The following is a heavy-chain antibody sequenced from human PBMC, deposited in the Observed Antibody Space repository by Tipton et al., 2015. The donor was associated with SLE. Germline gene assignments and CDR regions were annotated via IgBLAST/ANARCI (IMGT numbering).Heavy chain of an antibody. CDR2: VYYSGST. Sequence: TLSLTCTVSGYFFSSCYWNWIRQPPGKGLEWIGYVYYSGSTNYNPSLMSRVTISVDTSKNQFSLKLTSVTAADTAVYYCATARNIFDTFDIWAQGTMVTVSS. V-gene: IGHV4-59*01. CDR3: ATARNIFDTFDI. J-gene: IGHJ3*02. CDR1: GYFFSSCY. D-gene: IGHD2/OR15-2a*01.